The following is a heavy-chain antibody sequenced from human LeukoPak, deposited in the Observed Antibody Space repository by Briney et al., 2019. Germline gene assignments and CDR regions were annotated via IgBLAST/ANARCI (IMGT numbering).Heavy chain of an antibody. CDR1: GYTFTGYY. CDR3: ARASPPYGDDAFDI. J-gene: IGHJ3*02. Sequence: ASVTVSCKASGYTFTGYYMHWVRQAPGQGLEWMGWINPNSGGTNYAQKFQGWVTMTRDTSISTAYMELSRLRSDDTAVYYCARASPPYGDDAFDIWGQGTMVTVSS. D-gene: IGHD4-17*01. V-gene: IGHV1-2*04. CDR2: INPNSGGT.